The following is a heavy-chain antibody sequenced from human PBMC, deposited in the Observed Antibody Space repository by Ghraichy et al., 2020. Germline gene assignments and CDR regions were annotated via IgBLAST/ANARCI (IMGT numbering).Heavy chain of an antibody. CDR1: GFTFSNYS. Sequence: GGSLRLSCAASGFTFSNYSMNWVRQAPGKGLEWVSSTSTSGYYINYADSVKGRFTISRDNAKNSLYLQMNSLRAEDTAVYYCVREIVGPTNGDFDYWGQGTLVTVSS. CDR2: TSTSGYYI. CDR3: VREIVGPTNGDFDY. D-gene: IGHD1-26*01. J-gene: IGHJ4*02. V-gene: IGHV3-21*01.